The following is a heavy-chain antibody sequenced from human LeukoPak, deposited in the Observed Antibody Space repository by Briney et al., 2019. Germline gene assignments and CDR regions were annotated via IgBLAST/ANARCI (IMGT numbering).Heavy chain of an antibody. Sequence: GGSLRLSCEASGFTLSKFWMNWVRQAPGKRLEWVANIKQDGSEKRYVDSVKGRFSISRDNTKNSLYLQMSSLRAEDTAVYYCARGPNSGYSWLDPWGQGTLVTVSS. CDR1: GFTLSKFW. CDR3: ARGPNSGYSWLDP. CDR2: IKQDGSEK. J-gene: IGHJ5*02. V-gene: IGHV3-7*03. D-gene: IGHD5-12*01.